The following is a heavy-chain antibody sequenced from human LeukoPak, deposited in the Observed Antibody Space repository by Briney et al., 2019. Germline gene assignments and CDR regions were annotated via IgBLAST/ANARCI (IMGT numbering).Heavy chain of an antibody. V-gene: IGHV3-15*01. Sequence: GGSLRLSCAASGFIFSNAWMNWVRQAPGKGLEWVGLIKSKIDGGTTDYAAPVKGRFTISRDDSRNTLYLQMNSLKTEDTAIYYCTTLPMKLVHPDYWGPGNPGHRLL. CDR1: GFIFSNAW. CDR3: TTLPMKLVHPDY. D-gene: IGHD3-22*01. J-gene: IGHJ4*02. CDR2: IKSKIDGGTT.